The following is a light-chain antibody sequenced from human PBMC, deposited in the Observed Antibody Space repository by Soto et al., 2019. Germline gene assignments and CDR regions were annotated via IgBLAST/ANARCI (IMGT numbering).Light chain of an antibody. CDR1: SSNIGNNY. J-gene: IGLJ1*01. V-gene: IGLV1-51*01. CDR3: GTWYSSLSAYV. CDR2: DNN. Sequence: QSVLTQPPSVSAAPGQKVTISCSGSSSNIGNNYVSWYQQLPRTAPKLLIYDNNKRPSGIPDRFSGSKSGTSATLGITGFQTGDEADYYCGTWYSSLSAYVFGTGTKLTVL.